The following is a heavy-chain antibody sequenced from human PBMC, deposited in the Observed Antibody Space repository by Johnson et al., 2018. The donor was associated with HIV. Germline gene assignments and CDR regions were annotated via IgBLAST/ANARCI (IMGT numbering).Heavy chain of an antibody. Sequence: QVQLVESGGGVVQPGRSLRLSCAASGFTFDDYGMSWVRQAPGKGLEWVAFIRYDGSNKYYADSVKGRFTISRDNAKNSLYLQMNSLRAEDTAVYYCARVSNHAFDIWGQGTMVTVSS. CDR2: IRYDGSNK. CDR3: ARVSNHAFDI. J-gene: IGHJ3*02. V-gene: IGHV3-33*08. CDR1: GFTFDDYG.